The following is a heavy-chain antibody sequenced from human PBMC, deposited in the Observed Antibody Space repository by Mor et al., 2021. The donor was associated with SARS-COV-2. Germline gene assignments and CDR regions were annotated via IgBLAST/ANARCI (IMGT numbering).Heavy chain of an antibody. D-gene: IGHD4-17*01. V-gene: IGHV3-23*01. J-gene: IGHJ6*03. CDR3: AKYGDYGYMDV. Sequence: FTISRDNSKNTLYLQMNSLRAEDTAVYYCAKYGDYGYMDVWGKGTTVTVSS.